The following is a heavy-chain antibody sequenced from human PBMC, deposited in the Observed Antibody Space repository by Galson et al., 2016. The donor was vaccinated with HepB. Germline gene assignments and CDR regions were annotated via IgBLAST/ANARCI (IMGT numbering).Heavy chain of an antibody. CDR2: IPYDGSKK. CDR1: AFTFSTYG. CDR3: AKDPYYYGSGSYYFDY. D-gene: IGHD3-10*01. J-gene: IGHJ4*02. Sequence: SLRLSCAASAFTFSTYGMHWVRQAPGKGLEWVAVIPYDGSKKYYADSVKGRSTISRDTSKNTLYLQMNSLRTEDTAVYYCAKDPYYYGSGSYYFDYWGQGTLVTVSS. V-gene: IGHV3-30*18.